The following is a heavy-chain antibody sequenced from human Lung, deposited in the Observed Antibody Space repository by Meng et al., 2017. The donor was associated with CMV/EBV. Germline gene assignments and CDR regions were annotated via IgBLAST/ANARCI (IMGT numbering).Heavy chain of an antibody. D-gene: IGHD3-10*01. V-gene: IGHV3-21*01. Sequence: SCAASRFTFSSFSMNSVRQAPGKGLYCVSSISCGSNYIYYEDSVKGRFTISRDNAKNSLYLQMNSLRAEDTAMYYCAKNSFSGSGSYYNYWGQGXLVTVSS. CDR3: AKNSFSGSGSYYNY. J-gene: IGHJ4*02. CDR2: ISCGSNYI. CDR1: RFTFSSFS.